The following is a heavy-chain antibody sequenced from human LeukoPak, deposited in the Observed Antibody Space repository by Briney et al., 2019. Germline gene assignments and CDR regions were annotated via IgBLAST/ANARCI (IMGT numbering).Heavy chain of an antibody. CDR2: ISYDGSNK. V-gene: IGHV3-30*18. J-gene: IGHJ4*01. CDR3: AKVPCGGDCKTEYYFDY. Sequence: PGGSLRLSCAASGFTFSSYGMHWVRQAPGKGLEWVAVISYDGSNKYYADSVKGRFTISRDNSKNTLYLQMNSLRAEDTAVYYCAKVPCGGDCKTEYYFDYWGQGTLVTVSS. CDR1: GFTFSSYG. D-gene: IGHD2-21*02.